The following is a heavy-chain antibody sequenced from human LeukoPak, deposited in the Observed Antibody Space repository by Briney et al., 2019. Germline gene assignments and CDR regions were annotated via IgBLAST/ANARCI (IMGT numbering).Heavy chain of an antibody. CDR1: GFTFSRDW. Sequence: GGSLRLSCAASGFTFSRDWMSWVRQGPGKGLERVPHIKQDGSEEYYVDSVKGRFTISRDNAKNSLYLQMNSLRAEDTAVYYCATDANSNHVWGSYPVYWGQGTLVTASS. J-gene: IGHJ4*02. D-gene: IGHD3-16*02. V-gene: IGHV3-7*01. CDR2: IKQDGSEE. CDR3: ATDANSNHVWGSYPVY.